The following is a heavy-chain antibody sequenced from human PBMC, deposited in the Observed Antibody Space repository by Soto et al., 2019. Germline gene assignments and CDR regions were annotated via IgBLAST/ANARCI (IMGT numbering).Heavy chain of an antibody. D-gene: IGHD5-18*01. Sequence: DVQLEESGGALVQPGRSLRLSCAASGFTFDDYAMHWVRQVIGKGLEWVSSISWNSGNIGYADSVKGRFTTSRDNAKNSLYLQMNSLRPEDTALYYCVRSKGGYSYGTPFDYRGQGTLVTVSS. CDR1: GFTFDDYA. CDR3: VRSKGGYSYGTPFDY. V-gene: IGHV3-9*01. CDR2: ISWNSGNI. J-gene: IGHJ4*02.